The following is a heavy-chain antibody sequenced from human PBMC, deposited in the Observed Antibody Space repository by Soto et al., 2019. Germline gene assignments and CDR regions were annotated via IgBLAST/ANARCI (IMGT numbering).Heavy chain of an antibody. CDR1: GGSISSYY. D-gene: IGHD3-3*01. CDR3: ARGRDGVVRYYYYYMDV. CDR2: IYYSGST. Sequence: PSETLSLTCTVSGGSISSYYWSWIRQPPGKGLEWIGYIYYSGSTNYNPSLKSRVTISVDTSKNQFSLKLSSVTAADTAVYYCARGRDGVVRYYYYYMDVWGKGTTVTVSS. V-gene: IGHV4-59*01. J-gene: IGHJ6*03.